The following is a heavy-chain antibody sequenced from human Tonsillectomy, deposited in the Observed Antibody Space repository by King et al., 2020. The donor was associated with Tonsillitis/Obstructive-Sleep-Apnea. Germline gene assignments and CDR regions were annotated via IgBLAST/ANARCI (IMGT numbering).Heavy chain of an antibody. Sequence: QLQESGPGLVKPSETLSLTCNVSGGSISSSSYFWGWIRQPPGKGLEWIGTIYYSGNTYYNPSLKSRVTISVDTSKNQFSLKLNSVTAADTAVYYCARPLSGSSGIDAFDIWGLGTMVTVSS. D-gene: IGHD1-26*01. CDR3: ARPLSGSSGIDAFDI. V-gene: IGHV4-39*01. CDR1: GGSISSSSYF. J-gene: IGHJ3*02. CDR2: IYYSGNT.